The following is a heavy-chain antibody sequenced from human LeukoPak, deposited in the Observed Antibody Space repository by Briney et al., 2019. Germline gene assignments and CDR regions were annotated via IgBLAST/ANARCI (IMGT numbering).Heavy chain of an antibody. V-gene: IGHV3-23*01. CDR1: GFTFSSYA. D-gene: IGHD6-13*01. J-gene: IGHJ3*02. CDR3: AKDLRYCSSWYGGTYAFDI. CDR2: ISGSGGST. Sequence: PGGSLRLSCAASGFTFSSYAMSWVRQAPGKGLEWVSAISGSGGSTYYADSVKVRFTISRDNSKNTLYLHMNSLRAEDTAVYYWAKDLRYCSSWYGGTYAFDIWGQGTNVTVSS.